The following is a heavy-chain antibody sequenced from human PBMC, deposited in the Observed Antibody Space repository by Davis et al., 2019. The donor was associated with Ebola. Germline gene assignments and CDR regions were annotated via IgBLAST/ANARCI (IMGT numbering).Heavy chain of an antibody. CDR1: GFTFDDYA. D-gene: IGHD5-24*01. CDR3: AKPRRWLQATLIDP. CDR2: ISGDGGTT. J-gene: IGHJ5*02. Sequence: PGGSLRLSCAASGFTFDDYAMYWVRQRPGEGLEWVSLISGDGGTTYYGDSMKGRVAISRDNTKNSLYLQMNNLRSDDSAFYYCAKPRRWLQATLIDPWGQGTLVNVSS. V-gene: IGHV3-43*02.